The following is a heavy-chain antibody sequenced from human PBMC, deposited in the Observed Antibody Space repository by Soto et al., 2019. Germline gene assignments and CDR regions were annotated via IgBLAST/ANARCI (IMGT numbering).Heavy chain of an antibody. V-gene: IGHV4-59*01. CDR1: GGSISSYF. Sequence: PSETLSLTCTVSGGSISSYFWSCIRQPPGMGLEWIGNIHYSGNTNYNPSLKSRVTISVDTSKNQFSLNLRSVTAADTAVYYCASGYYDSGSYDYWGQGTLVTVS. CDR3: ASGYYDSGSYDY. CDR2: IHYSGNT. D-gene: IGHD3-10*01. J-gene: IGHJ4*02.